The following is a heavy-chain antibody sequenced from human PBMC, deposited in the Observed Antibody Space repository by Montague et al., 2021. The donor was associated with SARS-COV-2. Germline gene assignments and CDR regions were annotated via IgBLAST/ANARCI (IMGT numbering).Heavy chain of an antibody. CDR3: ARDNGDYEGGYYYGMDV. Sequence: SLRLSCAASGFTVSSNYMSWVRQAPGEGLEWVSVIYSGGSTYYTAAVMGRLSITGHNSKNTLYHLMNSLIAEDTAAYYCARDNGDYEGGYYYGMDVWGQGTTVTVSS. J-gene: IGHJ6*02. CDR2: IYSGGST. CDR1: GFTVSSNY. V-gene: IGHV3-53*04. D-gene: IGHD4-17*01.